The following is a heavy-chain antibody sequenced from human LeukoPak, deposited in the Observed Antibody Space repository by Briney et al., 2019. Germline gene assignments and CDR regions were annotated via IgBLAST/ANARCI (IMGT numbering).Heavy chain of an antibody. CDR3: ARNGESSGYLTDFDY. CDR1: GFTFSSYA. CDR2: ISYDGSNK. Sequence: GRSLRLSCAASGFTFSSYAMHWARQAPGKGLEWVAVISYDGSNKYYADSVKGRFTISRDNSKNTLYLQMNSLRAEDTAVYYCARNGESSGYLTDFDYWGQGTLVTVSS. D-gene: IGHD3-22*01. V-gene: IGHV3-30-3*01. J-gene: IGHJ4*02.